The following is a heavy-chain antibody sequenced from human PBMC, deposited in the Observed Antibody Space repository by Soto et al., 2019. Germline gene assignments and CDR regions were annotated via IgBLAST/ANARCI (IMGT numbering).Heavy chain of an antibody. CDR1: GGSISSYY. Sequence: SESLSLTCTVSGGSISSYYWSWIRQPPGKGLEWIGYIYYSGSTNYNPSLKSRVTISVDTSKNQFSLKLSSVTAADTAVYYCARVRGYSYGYTPWFDPWGQGTLVTVSS. CDR3: ARVRGYSYGYTPWFDP. D-gene: IGHD5-18*01. J-gene: IGHJ5*02. V-gene: IGHV4-59*12. CDR2: IYYSGST.